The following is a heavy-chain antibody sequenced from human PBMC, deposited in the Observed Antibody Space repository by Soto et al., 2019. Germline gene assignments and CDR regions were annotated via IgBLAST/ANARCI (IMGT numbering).Heavy chain of an antibody. Sequence: SETLSLTCTFSGGSVSSGSYYWSWIRQPPGKGLEWIGYIYYSGSTNYNPSLKSRVTISVDTSKNQFSLKLSSVTAADTAVYYCARAASYYDFWSGYSTPKIFDYWGQGTLVTVSS. J-gene: IGHJ4*02. CDR1: GGSVSSGSYY. CDR3: ARAASYYDFWSGYSTPKIFDY. V-gene: IGHV4-61*01. CDR2: IYYSGST. D-gene: IGHD3-3*01.